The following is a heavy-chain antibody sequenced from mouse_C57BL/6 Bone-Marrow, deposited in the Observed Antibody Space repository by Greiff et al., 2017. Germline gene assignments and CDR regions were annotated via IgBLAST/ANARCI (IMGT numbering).Heavy chain of an antibody. V-gene: IGHV1-15*01. CDR3: TRGVLRLDYDV. CDR1: GYTFTDYE. D-gene: IGHD1-1*01. CDR2: IDPETGGT. Sequence: VQLQQSGAELVRPGASVTLSCKASGYTFTDYEMHWVKQTPVHGLEWIGAIDPETGGTAYNQKFKGKAILTADKSSSTAYMELRSLTSEDSAVYYCTRGVLRLDYDVWGTGSTVTVSS. J-gene: IGHJ1*03.